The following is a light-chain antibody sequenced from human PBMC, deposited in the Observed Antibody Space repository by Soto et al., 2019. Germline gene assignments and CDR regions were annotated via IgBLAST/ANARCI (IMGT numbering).Light chain of an antibody. Sequence: EIVLTQSPATLSLSPGERATLSCRASKSVSSYFAWYQQKPGQAPNLLIYDASNRATGIPARFSGSGSGTDFTLTISSLEPEDFAVYYCQQRSTWPVTCGQGTKVEI. CDR3: QQRSTWPVT. CDR1: KSVSSY. J-gene: IGKJ1*01. CDR2: DAS. V-gene: IGKV3-11*01.